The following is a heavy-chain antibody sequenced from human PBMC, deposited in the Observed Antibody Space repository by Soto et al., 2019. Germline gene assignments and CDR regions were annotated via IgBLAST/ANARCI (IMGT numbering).Heavy chain of an antibody. CDR3: VRGANGWRGMDY. Sequence: SGGSLRLSCATSGFTFSSYPIPWVRQAPRKWPVWVSRITEDGSGTTYADSVKDRFTVNRDNSKNTMYLQMSGLGREDTAVYHCVRGANGWRGMDYWGQGTMVTVS. J-gene: IGHJ4*02. CDR2: ITEDGSGT. CDR1: GFTFSSYP. V-gene: IGHV3-74*01. D-gene: IGHD6-19*01.